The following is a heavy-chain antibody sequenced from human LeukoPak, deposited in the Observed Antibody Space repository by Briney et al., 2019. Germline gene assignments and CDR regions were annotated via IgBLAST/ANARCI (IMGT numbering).Heavy chain of an antibody. J-gene: IGHJ4*02. Sequence: PGGSLRLSCAASGFTFSSYAMSWVRQAPGKGLVWVSRINSDGSSTSYADSVKGRFTISRDNAKNTLYLQMNSLRAEDTAVYYCARGGYYYDSSGYYHGPDYWGQGTLVTVSS. CDR3: ARGGYYYDSSGYYHGPDY. V-gene: IGHV3-74*01. CDR1: GFTFSSYA. CDR2: INSDGSST. D-gene: IGHD3-22*01.